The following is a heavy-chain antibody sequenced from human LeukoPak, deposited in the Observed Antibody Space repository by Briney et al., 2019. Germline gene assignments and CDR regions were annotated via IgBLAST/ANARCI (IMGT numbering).Heavy chain of an antibody. J-gene: IGHJ5*02. CDR3: ARGPGGSGSYYKFRWFGP. CDR1: GGSFSGYY. Sequence: SETLSLTCAVYGGSFSGYYWSWIRQPPGKGLEWIGEINHSGSTNYNPSLKSRVTISVDTSKNQFSLKLSSVTAADTAVYYCARGPGGSGSYYKFRWFGPWGQGTLVTVSS. V-gene: IGHV4-34*01. CDR2: INHSGST. D-gene: IGHD3-10*01.